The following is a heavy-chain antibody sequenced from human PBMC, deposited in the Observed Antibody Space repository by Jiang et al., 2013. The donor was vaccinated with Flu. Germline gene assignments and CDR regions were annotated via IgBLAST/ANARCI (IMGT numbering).Heavy chain of an antibody. CDR3: ARGGEIVEYYYYYGMDV. CDR2: INPNSGGT. CDR1: GYTFTGYY. J-gene: IGHJ6*04. V-gene: IGHV1-2*04. D-gene: IGHD3-16*01. Sequence: SGAEVKKPGASVKVSCKASGYTFTGYYMHWVRQAPGQGLEWMGWINPNSGGTNYAQKFQGWVTMTRDTSISTAYMELSRLRSDDTAVYYCARGGEIVEYYYYYGMDVWGKGTTVTVSS.